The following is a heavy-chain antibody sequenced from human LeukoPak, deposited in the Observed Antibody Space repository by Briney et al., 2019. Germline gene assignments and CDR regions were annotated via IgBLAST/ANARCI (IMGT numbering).Heavy chain of an antibody. J-gene: IGHJ4*02. CDR2: IYTSGST. D-gene: IGHD2-15*01. V-gene: IGHV4-4*07. Sequence: SETLSLTCTVSGGSISSYYWSWIRQPAGKGLEWIGRIYTSGSTNYNPSLKSRVTMSVDTSKSQFSLKLSSVTAADTAVYYCARARDWWLPQYYFDYWGQGTLVTVSS. CDR3: ARARDWWLPQYYFDY. CDR1: GGSISSYY.